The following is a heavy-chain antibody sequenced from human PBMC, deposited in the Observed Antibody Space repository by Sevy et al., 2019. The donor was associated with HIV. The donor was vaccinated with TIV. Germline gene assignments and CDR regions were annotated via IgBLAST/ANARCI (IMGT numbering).Heavy chain of an antibody. D-gene: IGHD3-3*01. V-gene: IGHV1-18*01. CDR2: ISAYNGNT. Sequence: ASVKVSCKASGYTFTSYGISWVRQAPGQGLEWTGWISAYNGNTNDAQKLQGSVTMTTDTSTSTAYMELRSLRSDDTAVYYCATKGGAYYDCWSGYPCYYYMDVWGKGTTVTVSS. CDR3: ATKGGAYYDCWSGYPCYYYMDV. J-gene: IGHJ6*03. CDR1: GYTFTSYG.